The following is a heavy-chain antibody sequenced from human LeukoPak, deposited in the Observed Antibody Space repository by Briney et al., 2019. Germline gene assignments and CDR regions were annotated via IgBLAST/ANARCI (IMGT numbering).Heavy chain of an antibody. V-gene: IGHV3-21*01. Sequence: PGGSLRLSCAASGFTFSGYSMNWVRQAPGKGLEWVSSIGSGSSYIYYADSVKGRFTISRDNAENSLYLQMNSLRAEDTAVYFCASGEVYCTGGSCYFLWGQGTLVTVSS. D-gene: IGHD2-15*01. CDR1: GFTFSGYS. CDR3: ASGEVYCTGGSCYFL. J-gene: IGHJ4*02. CDR2: IGSGSSYI.